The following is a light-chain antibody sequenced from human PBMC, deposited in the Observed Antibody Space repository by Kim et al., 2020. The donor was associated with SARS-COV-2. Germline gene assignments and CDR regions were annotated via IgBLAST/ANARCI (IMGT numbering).Light chain of an antibody. CDR1: PSISIY. Sequence: VSPGLRASLSCTASPSISIYLAWYQQHPGQAPRLLIYGASTRATRIPARFSGSGSGTEFTLTISSLQSEDFAVYYCQLYNNWPLAFGQGTKVEIK. CDR3: QLYNNWPLA. CDR2: GAS. V-gene: IGKV3-15*01. J-gene: IGKJ1*01.